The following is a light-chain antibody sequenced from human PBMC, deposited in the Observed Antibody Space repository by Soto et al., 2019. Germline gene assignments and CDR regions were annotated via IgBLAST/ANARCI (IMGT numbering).Light chain of an antibody. CDR1: GSDVGTYNF. V-gene: IGLV2-8*01. CDR3: SSYTGDRHFYV. J-gene: IGLJ1*01. Sequence: QSVLTKPPSGSGSPGQSVSISCTGTGSDVGTYNFVSWYQQHPGKAPKLLIYEVTKRPSGVPDRFSGSKSGNTASLTVSGLQAEDEAEYFCSSYTGDRHFYVFGTGTKVTVL. CDR2: EVT.